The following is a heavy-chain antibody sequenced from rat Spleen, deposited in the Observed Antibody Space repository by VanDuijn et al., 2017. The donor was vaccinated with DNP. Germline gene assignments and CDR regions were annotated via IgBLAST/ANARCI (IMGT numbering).Heavy chain of an antibody. CDR1: GFTFSDYN. Sequence: EVQLVESGGGLVQPGRSLKLSCAASGFTFSDYNMAWVRQAPKKGLEWVATIIYDGSRNYYRDSVKGRFTISRDNAKSTQYLQMNSLRTEDTATYYCARHMDLLQWSYAMDAWGQGTSVTVSS. D-gene: IGHD1-1*01. V-gene: IGHV5S10*01. CDR3: ARHMDLLQWSYAMDA. J-gene: IGHJ4*01. CDR2: IIYDGSRN.